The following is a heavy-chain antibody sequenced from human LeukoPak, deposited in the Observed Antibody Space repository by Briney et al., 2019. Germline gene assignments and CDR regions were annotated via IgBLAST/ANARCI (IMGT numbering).Heavy chain of an antibody. CDR1: GGSVSSGSYY. CDR3: ARWVGSSRVRAFYGMDV. J-gene: IGHJ6*02. Sequence: PSETLSLTCTVSGGSVSSGSYYWSWIRQPPGKGLEWIGYIYYSGSTYYNPSLKSRVTISVDTSKNQFSLKLSSVTAADTAVYYCARWVGSSRVRAFYGMDVWGQGTTVTVSS. CDR2: IYYSGST. V-gene: IGHV4-61*01. D-gene: IGHD6-13*01.